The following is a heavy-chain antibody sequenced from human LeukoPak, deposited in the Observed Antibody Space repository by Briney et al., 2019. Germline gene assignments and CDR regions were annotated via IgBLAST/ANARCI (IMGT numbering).Heavy chain of an antibody. Sequence: ASETLSLTCTVSGDSIRSSSYHWGWIRQPPGKGLEWIVSIYYSGSTYNNRSLKRRLTISIDTSKNQFSLRLSSVTAADTAVYYCTREVEGYSYASGRFLHFDPWGQGTLVTVSS. J-gene: IGHJ5*02. CDR3: TREVEGYSYASGRFLHFDP. V-gene: IGHV4-39*07. D-gene: IGHD3-10*01. CDR1: GDSIRSSSYH. CDR2: IYYSGST.